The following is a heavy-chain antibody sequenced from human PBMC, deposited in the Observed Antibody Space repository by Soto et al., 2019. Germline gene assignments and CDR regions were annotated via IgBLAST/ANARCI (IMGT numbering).Heavy chain of an antibody. Sequence: SETLSLTCTVSGGSISSGGYYWSWIRQHPGKGLEWIGYIYYSGSTYYNPSLKSRVTISVDTSKNQFSLKLSSVTAADTAVYYCARKKMAAQSFDPWGQGTLVTVS. V-gene: IGHV4-31*03. J-gene: IGHJ5*02. CDR3: ARKKMAAQSFDP. D-gene: IGHD6-6*01. CDR2: IYYSGST. CDR1: GGSISSGGYY.